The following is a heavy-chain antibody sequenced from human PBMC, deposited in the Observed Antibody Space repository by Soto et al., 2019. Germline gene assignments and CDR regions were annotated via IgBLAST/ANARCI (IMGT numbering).Heavy chain of an antibody. Sequence: PSETLSLTCTVSGGSISSYYWSWIRQPPGKGLEWIGYIYYSGSTNYNPSLKSRVTISVDTSKNQFSLNLRSVTAADTAVYYCARGRWLQLIYFDYWGQGTLVTVSS. CDR3: ARGRWLQLIYFDY. V-gene: IGHV4-59*01. D-gene: IGHD5-12*01. CDR1: GGSISSYY. CDR2: IYYSGST. J-gene: IGHJ4*02.